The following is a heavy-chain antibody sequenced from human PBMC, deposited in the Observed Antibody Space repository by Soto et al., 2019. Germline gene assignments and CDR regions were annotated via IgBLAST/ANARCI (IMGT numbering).Heavy chain of an antibody. J-gene: IGHJ6*02. CDR2: IDPSSGTT. CDR1: GYSFSNFY. D-gene: IGHD2-15*01. V-gene: IGHV1-46*01. Sequence: KVSCKSSGYSFSNFYVHWVRQAPGQGLEWMGIIDPSSGTTSYTQKFQERVTMTRDTSMSTVYMELSRLRSEDTAVYYCARGAVVVPNGLIAGMDVWGLGTTVTVSS. CDR3: ARGAVVVPNGLIAGMDV.